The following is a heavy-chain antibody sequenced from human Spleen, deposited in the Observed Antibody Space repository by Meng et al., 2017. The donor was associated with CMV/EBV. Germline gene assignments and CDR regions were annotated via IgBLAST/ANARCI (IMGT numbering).Heavy chain of an antibody. CDR1: GGYY. V-gene: IGHV4-31*02. D-gene: IGHD2-2*01. CDR2: IYYSGST. J-gene: IGHJ6*02. CDR3: ARDPTHIVVVSAAMWYGMDV. Sequence: GGYYWNWIRQHPGKGLEWIGYIYYSGSTNYNPSLKSRVSISVDTSKNQFSLRLSSVTAADTAVYYCARDPTHIVVVSAAMWYGMDVWGQGTTVTVSS.